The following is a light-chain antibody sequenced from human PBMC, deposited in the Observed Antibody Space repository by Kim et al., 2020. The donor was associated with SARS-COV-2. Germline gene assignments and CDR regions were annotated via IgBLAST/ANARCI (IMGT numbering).Light chain of an antibody. V-gene: IGLV3-19*01. CDR3: NSRDSSGNHWV. Sequence: SSELTQDPDVSVALGQTVRITCQGDSLRSYYASWYQQKPGQAPVVVVYGKNNRPSGIPDRFSGSSSGNTASLTITGAQPEDEADYYCNSRDSSGNHWVFGGGTKLTVL. CDR2: GKN. J-gene: IGLJ3*02. CDR1: SLRSYY.